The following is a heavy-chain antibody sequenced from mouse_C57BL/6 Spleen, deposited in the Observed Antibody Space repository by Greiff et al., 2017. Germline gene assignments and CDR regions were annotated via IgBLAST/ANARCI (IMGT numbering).Heavy chain of an antibody. V-gene: IGHV1-55*01. CDR3: ARADYDGFYWDFDV. Sequence: QVQLQQPGAELVKPGASVKMSCKASGYTFTSYWITWVKQRPGQGLAWIGDIYPGSGSTNYNEKFKSKATLTVDTASSTAYMQLSRLTSEDSAVYYCARADYDGFYWDFDVWGTGTTVTVSS. J-gene: IGHJ1*03. D-gene: IGHD1-1*01. CDR2: IYPGSGST. CDR1: GYTFTSYW.